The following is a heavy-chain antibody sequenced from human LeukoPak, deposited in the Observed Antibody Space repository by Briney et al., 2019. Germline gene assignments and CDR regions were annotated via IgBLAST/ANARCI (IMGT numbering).Heavy chain of an antibody. J-gene: IGHJ4*02. CDR2: IYYSGNT. CDR3: ARVGSGCFDY. Sequence: KPSETLSLTCTVSGGSISSYYWSWIRQPPGKGLEWIGYIYYSGNTNCNPSLKGRVTISIDTSKNRFSPKLSSVTAADTAVYYCARVGSGCFDYWGQGTRVTVSS. D-gene: IGHD1-26*01. V-gene: IGHV4-59*01. CDR1: GGSISSYY.